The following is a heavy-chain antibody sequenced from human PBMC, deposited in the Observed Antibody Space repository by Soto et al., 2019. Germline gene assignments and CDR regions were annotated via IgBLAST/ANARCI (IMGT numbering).Heavy chain of an antibody. J-gene: IGHJ5*02. CDR3: AKAAVDTAINWFDP. V-gene: IGHV3-30*18. CDR1: GFTLSGYG. Sequence: QVHLVESGGGVVQPGRSLRLSCAASGFTLSGYGMHWVRQAPGQGLEWVAVISFDGSYEYYADSVKGRFTISRDISKNTLYLQMSSLRAEDTAVYYCAKAAVDTAINWFDPWGQGTLVTVSS. D-gene: IGHD5-18*01. CDR2: ISFDGSYE.